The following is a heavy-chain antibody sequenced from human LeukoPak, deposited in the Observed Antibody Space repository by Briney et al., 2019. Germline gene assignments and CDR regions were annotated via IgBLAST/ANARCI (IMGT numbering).Heavy chain of an antibody. Sequence: PSETLSLTCTVSGGSISSYYWSWIRQPPGKGLEWIGYIYYSGSTNYNPSLKSRVTISVDTSKNQFSLKLSSVTAADTAVYYCARQRSMIVVASRYFDLWGRGTLVTVSS. V-gene: IGHV4-59*08. J-gene: IGHJ2*01. CDR1: GGSISSYY. D-gene: IGHD3-22*01. CDR2: IYYSGST. CDR3: ARQRSMIVVASRYFDL.